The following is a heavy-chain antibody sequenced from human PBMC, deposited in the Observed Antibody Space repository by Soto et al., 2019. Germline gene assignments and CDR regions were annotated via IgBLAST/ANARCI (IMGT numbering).Heavy chain of an antibody. CDR3: SGVHGSQTAFDH. CDR1: GYPFTTYW. Sequence: GESLKISCQVSGYPFTTYWIGWVRQMPGKGLEWMGKIFPPDSDTRYSPSFQGQVTMSVDKSTSTAYLQWSSLKASDTAMYYCSGVHGSQTAFDHWGQGTLVTVSS. CDR2: IFPPDSDT. V-gene: IGHV5-51*01. D-gene: IGHD3-10*01. J-gene: IGHJ4*02.